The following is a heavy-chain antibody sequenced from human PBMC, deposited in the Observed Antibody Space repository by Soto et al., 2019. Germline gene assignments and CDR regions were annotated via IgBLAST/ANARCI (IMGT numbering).Heavy chain of an antibody. CDR3: ARGVSNSAAGCFDP. V-gene: IGHV1-18*04. CDR1: GYTFTSYG. CDR2: ISAYNGNT. D-gene: IGHD6-13*01. Sequence: QVQLVQSGAEVKKPGASVKVSCKASGYTFTSYGISWVRQAPGQGLEWMGWISAYNGNTNYAQKLQGRVTMTTDTTTTTIDMERRSLGAADASEYDCARGVSNSAAGCFDPWGQGTLVTVSS. J-gene: IGHJ5*02.